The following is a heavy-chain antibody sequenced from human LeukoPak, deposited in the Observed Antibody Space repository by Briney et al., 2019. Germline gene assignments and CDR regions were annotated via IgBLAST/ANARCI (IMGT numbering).Heavy chain of an antibody. J-gene: IGHJ3*02. CDR1: GFTFSNAW. D-gene: IGHD1-14*01. V-gene: IGHV3-15*01. Sequence: GGSLRLSCAASGFTFSNAWMNWVRQAPRKGLEWLGRIRRITDGSTTDYAAPVKGRFTISRDDSKNTLYLHMNSLKTEDSCVYYCATAVSRYTLTWGGFDIWGQGTRVTVSS. CDR3: ATAVSRYTLTWGGFDI. CDR2: IRRITDGSTT.